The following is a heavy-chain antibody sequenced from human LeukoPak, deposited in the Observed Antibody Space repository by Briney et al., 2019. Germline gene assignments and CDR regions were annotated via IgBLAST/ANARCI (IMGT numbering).Heavy chain of an antibody. CDR2: IYPGGSDT. J-gene: IGHJ4*02. CDR1: GYRFTSYW. D-gene: IGHD2-15*01. V-gene: IGHV5-51*01. Sequence: GESLKISCKGSGYRFTSYWIGWVRQMPGKGLEWMGIIYPGGSDTRYSPSFQGQVTISADKSISTAYLQWSSLKAPDTAMYYCGRGEMRYCTGGRCYDYWGQGTLVTVSS. CDR3: GRGEMRYCTGGRCYDY.